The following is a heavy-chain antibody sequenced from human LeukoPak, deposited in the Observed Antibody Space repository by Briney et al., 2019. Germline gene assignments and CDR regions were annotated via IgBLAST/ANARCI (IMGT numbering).Heavy chain of an antibody. Sequence: PGGSLRLSCAASGFTFSSYSMNWVRQAPGKGLEWVSSISSSSSYIYYADSVKGRFTISRDNAKNSLYLQMNSLRAEDTAVYYCARDQHYYDSSGYLFDYWGQGTLVTVSS. CDR3: ARDQHYYDSSGYLFDY. CDR1: GFTFSSYS. CDR2: ISSSSSYI. J-gene: IGHJ4*02. D-gene: IGHD3-22*01. V-gene: IGHV3-21*01.